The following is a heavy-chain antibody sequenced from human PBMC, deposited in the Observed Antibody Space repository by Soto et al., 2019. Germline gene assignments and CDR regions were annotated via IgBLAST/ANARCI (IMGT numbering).Heavy chain of an antibody. CDR3: AREEEVRYCNGGGCIPFDY. CDR2: INHSGST. CDR1: GGSFSGYY. D-gene: IGHD2-15*01. J-gene: IGHJ4*02. Sequence: PSETLSLTCAVYGGSFSGYYWSWIRQPPGKGLEWIGEINHSGSTNYNPSLKSRVTISVDTSKNQFSLRAEDTAAYYCAREEEVRYCNGGGCIPFDYWGQGTLVTVSS. V-gene: IGHV4-34*01.